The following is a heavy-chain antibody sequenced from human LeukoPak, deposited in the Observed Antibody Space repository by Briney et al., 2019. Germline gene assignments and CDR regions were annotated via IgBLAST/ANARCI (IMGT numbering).Heavy chain of an antibody. Sequence: GSLRLSCAASGFTFSDYYMSWIRQAPGKGLEWVSYISSSGSTIYYADSVKGRFTISRDNAKNSLYLQMNSLRPQDTAVYYCARAYCRSTNCCYPSWGQGTLVTVSS. CDR1: GFTFSDYY. J-gene: IGHJ5*02. CDR3: ARAYCRSTNCCYPS. CDR2: ISSSGSTI. D-gene: IGHD2-2*01. V-gene: IGHV3-11*04.